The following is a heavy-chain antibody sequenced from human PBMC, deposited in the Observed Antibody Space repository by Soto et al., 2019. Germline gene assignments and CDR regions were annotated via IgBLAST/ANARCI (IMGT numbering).Heavy chain of an antibody. V-gene: IGHV4-39*01. Sequence: QLQLRESGPGLVKPSETLSLTCTVSGGSISSSNSYWAWIRQSPGKGLEWIGSVYYNGFTYYNPSLKSRVTISVDTSKNQFSLKLTSVTAADTSVYYCARMGDFWSGPGELDPWGQGTLVTVSS. CDR3: ARMGDFWSGPGELDP. D-gene: IGHD3-3*01. J-gene: IGHJ5*02. CDR1: GGSISSSNSY. CDR2: VYYNGFT.